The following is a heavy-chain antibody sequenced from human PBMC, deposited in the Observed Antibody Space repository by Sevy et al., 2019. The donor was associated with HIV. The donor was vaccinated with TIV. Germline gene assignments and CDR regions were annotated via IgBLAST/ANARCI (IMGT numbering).Heavy chain of an antibody. V-gene: IGHV3-49*03. CDR1: GFTFGDYA. CDR3: TRGMNSYYYDSSGYYSEYFQH. CDR2: IRSKAYGGTT. D-gene: IGHD3-22*01. J-gene: IGHJ1*01. Sequence: GGSLRLSCTASGFTFGDYAMSWFRQAPGKGLEWVGFIRSKAYGGTTEYAASVKGRFTISRDDSKSIAYLQMNSLKTEDKAVYYCTRGMNSYYYDSSGYYSEYFQHWGQGTLVTVSS.